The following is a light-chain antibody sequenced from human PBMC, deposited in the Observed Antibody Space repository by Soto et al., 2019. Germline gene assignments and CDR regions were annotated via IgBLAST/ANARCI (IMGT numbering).Light chain of an antibody. Sequence: QSVLTQPPSASGTPGQRVTISCSGSSSNIGSNTVNWYQQLPGTAPKLPIYSNNQRPSGVPDRFSGSKSGTSASLAISGLQSEDEADYYCAAWDDSLNGYVFGNGTKVTVL. J-gene: IGLJ1*01. V-gene: IGLV1-44*01. CDR1: SSNIGSNT. CDR3: AAWDDSLNGYV. CDR2: SNN.